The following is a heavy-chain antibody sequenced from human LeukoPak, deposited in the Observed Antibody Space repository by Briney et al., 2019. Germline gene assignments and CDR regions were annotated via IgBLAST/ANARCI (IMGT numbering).Heavy chain of an antibody. D-gene: IGHD6-13*01. Sequence: GGSLRLSCAASGFTFSSYSMSWVRQAPGKGLEWVSSISSSSTYIYYADSVKGRFTISRDNAKNSLSLQMNSLRAEDTALYYCAKDINRFMGSAAGDYWGQGTLVTVSS. CDR2: ISSSSTYI. CDR1: GFTFSSYS. CDR3: AKDINRFMGSAAGDY. V-gene: IGHV3-21*04. J-gene: IGHJ4*02.